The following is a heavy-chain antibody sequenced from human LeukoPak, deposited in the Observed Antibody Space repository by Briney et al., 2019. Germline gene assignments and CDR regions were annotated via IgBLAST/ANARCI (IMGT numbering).Heavy chain of an antibody. CDR3: AKRYSGSYFDFRGGYYGMDV. D-gene: IGHD1-26*01. CDR2: ISYDGSNK. CDR1: GFTFSSYG. J-gene: IGHJ6*02. Sequence: GRSLRLSCAASGFTFSSYGMHWVRQAPGKGLEWVAVISYDGSNKYYADSVKGRFTISRDNSKNTLYLQMNSLRAEDTAVYYCAKRYSGSYFDFRGGYYGMDVWGQGTTVTVSS. V-gene: IGHV3-30*18.